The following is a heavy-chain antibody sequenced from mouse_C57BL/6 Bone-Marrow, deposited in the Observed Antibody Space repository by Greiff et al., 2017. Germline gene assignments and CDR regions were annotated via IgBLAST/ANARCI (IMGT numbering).Heavy chain of an antibody. V-gene: IGHV1-72*01. D-gene: IGHD2-1*01. CDR2: IDPNSGGT. Sequence: VQLQQSGAELVKPGASVSLSCKASGYTFTSYWMHWVKQRPGRGLAWIGRIDPNSGGTKYNEKLKSKATLTVDKPSSTAYMQLSSLTSEDSAVYYCAHGNYFYWYFAVWGTGTTVTVSS. J-gene: IGHJ1*03. CDR3: AHGNYFYWYFAV. CDR1: GYTFTSYW.